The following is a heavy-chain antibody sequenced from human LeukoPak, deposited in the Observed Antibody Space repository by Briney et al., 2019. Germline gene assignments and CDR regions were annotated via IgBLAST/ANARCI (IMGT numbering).Heavy chain of an antibody. D-gene: IGHD2-21*01. V-gene: IGHV3-33*01. Sequence: GGSLRLSCAVSGYSFSSHGMHWVRQAPGKGLEWVAAIWYDGSYKYYADSVKGRFTISRDSSKNMLYLQMDSLRAEDTALYYCARLWGSVSGYFDYWGQGTLVTVSS. CDR2: IWYDGSYK. CDR3: ARLWGSVSGYFDY. J-gene: IGHJ4*02. CDR1: GYSFSSHG.